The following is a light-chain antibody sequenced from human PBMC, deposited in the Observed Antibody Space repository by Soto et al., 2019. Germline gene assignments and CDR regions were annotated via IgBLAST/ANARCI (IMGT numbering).Light chain of an antibody. CDR1: QDINNY. J-gene: IGKJ4*01. CDR3: QQFNFLPLT. V-gene: IGKV1-33*01. CDR2: DGS. Sequence: DIQMTQSPSSLSASVGDRVTITCQASQDINNYLNWYQQKPGKAPKLLIYDGSNLQTGVPSRFSGSGSGTDFTLTINSLQPEDIATYYCQQFNFLPLTFGGGTMVELK.